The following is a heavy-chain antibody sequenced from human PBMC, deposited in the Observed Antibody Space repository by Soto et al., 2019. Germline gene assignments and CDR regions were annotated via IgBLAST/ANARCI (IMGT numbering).Heavy chain of an antibody. D-gene: IGHD6-13*01. CDR1: GFTYSSYV. J-gene: IGHJ3*02. V-gene: IGHV3-23*01. Sequence: EVQLLESGGGLVQPGGSLRLSCAASGFTYSSYVMSWVRQAPGKGLEWVSPISGSGGSTYYADSVKGRFTISRDNSKNTLYLQMNSLRAADTAVYYCARGPIAAAGDAFDIWGQGTMVTVSS. CDR2: ISGSGGST. CDR3: ARGPIAAAGDAFDI.